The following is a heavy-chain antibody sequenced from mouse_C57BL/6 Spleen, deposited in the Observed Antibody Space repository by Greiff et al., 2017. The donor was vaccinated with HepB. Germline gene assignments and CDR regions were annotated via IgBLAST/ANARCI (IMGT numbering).Heavy chain of an antibody. J-gene: IGHJ1*03. D-gene: IGHD1-1*01. Sequence: VQLQQSGPELVKPGASVKISCKASGYTFTDYYMNWVKQSHGKSLEWIGDINPNNGGTSYNQKFKGKATLTVDKSSSTAYMELRSLTSEDSAVYYCARWVTTGYFDVWGTGTTVTVSS. CDR2: INPNNGGT. CDR3: ARWVTTGYFDV. CDR1: GYTFTDYY. V-gene: IGHV1-26*01.